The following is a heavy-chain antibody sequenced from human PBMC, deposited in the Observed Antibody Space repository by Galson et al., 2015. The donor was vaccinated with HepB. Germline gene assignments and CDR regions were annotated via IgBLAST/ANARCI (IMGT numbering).Heavy chain of an antibody. CDR3: ARTILVGATLDY. D-gene: IGHD1-26*01. Sequence: PALVKPTQTLTLTCTFSGFSLTTSGMCVSWIRQPAGKALEWLAHIDWDDEKYYTPALKNRLTISKDASKNQVVLTMTDMDPIDTGTYYCARTILVGATLDYWGQGARVIVSS. CDR1: GFSLTTSGMC. CDR2: IDWDDEK. J-gene: IGHJ4*02. V-gene: IGHV2-70*01.